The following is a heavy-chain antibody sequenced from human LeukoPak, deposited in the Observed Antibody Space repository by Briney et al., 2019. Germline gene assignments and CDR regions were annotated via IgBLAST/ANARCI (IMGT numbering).Heavy chain of an antibody. D-gene: IGHD5-24*01. CDR1: GGSISNYY. CDR3: ARVGGYNSLDL. CDR2: IYYSGSA. J-gene: IGHJ5*02. V-gene: IGHV4-59*01. Sequence: PSETLSLTCTVSGGSISNYYWSWIRQPPGKGLEWIGYIYYSGSANYNPPLKSRVTISVDTSKSQFSLEVTSVTAADTAVYYCARVGGYNSLDLWGQGTLVTVSS.